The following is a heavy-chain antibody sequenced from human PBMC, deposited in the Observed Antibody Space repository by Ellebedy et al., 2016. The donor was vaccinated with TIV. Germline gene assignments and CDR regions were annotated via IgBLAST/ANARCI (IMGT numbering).Heavy chain of an antibody. CDR3: ARDRFWGNCRYKGNWLDP. J-gene: IGHJ5*02. CDR1: GGSTRDSS. D-gene: IGHD1-1*01. V-gene: IGHV4-59*01. CDR2: IHYSGSI. Sequence: SETLSLTCTVSGGSTRDSSWSWIRQAPGKGLEWIAYIHYSGSIDYSPSLKSRLAVSRETSKNEVSLSVTSVTAADTAVYYCARDRFWGNCRYKGNWLDPWGQGTLVTVSS.